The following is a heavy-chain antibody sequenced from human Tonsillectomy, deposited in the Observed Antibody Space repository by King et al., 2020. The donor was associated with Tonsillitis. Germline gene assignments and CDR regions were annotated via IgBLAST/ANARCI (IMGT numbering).Heavy chain of an antibody. D-gene: IGHD6-19*01. CDR2: ISSSSGTI. Sequence: VQLVESGGGLVQPGGSLRLSCVASGFTFSSYSMNWVRQAPGKGLEWVSYISSSSGTIHYADSEKGRFTISRDNAENSLFLQMNSLRAEDTAVYYCARKGSGSGGYAFDFWGQGTMVTVSS. V-gene: IGHV3-48*01. J-gene: IGHJ3*01. CDR3: ARKGSGSGGYAFDF. CDR1: GFTFSSYS.